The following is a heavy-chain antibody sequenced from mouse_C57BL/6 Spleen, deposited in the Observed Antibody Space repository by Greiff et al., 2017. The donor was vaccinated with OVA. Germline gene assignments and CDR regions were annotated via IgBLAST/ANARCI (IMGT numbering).Heavy chain of an antibody. J-gene: IGHJ2*01. CDR2: IYPGSGNT. V-gene: IGHV1-76*01. Sequence: QVQLQQSGAELVRPGASVKLSCKASGYTFTDYYINWVKQRPGQGLEWIARIYPGSGNTYYNEKFKGKATLTAEKSSSTAYMQLSSLTSEDSAVYFCAREGSGYEDYFDYWGQGTTLTVSS. D-gene: IGHD3-2*02. CDR3: AREGSGYEDYFDY. CDR1: GYTFTDYY.